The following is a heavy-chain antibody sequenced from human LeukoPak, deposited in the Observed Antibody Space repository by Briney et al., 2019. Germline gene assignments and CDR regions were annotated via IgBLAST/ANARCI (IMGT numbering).Heavy chain of an antibody. V-gene: IGHV4-59*01. D-gene: IGHD3-16*01. CDR1: GGSISSSY. J-gene: IGHJ4*02. CDR2: IFHSGST. CDR3: ARGGGGYAFDY. Sequence: SETLSLTCTVSGGSISSSYWSWTRQSPGKGLEWIGDIFHSGSTNYNPSLKSRVTISVDTSKNQFSLKLTSVTAADTAVYHCARGGGGYAFDYWGQGTLVTVSS.